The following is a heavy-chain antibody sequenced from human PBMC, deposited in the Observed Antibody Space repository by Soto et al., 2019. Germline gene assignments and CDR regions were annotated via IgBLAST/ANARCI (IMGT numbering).Heavy chain of an antibody. J-gene: IGHJ6*02. Sequence: QVQLVESGGGVVQPGRSLRLSCAASGFTFSSYGMHWVRQAPGKGLEWVAVISYDGSNKYYADSVKGRFTISRDNSKNTLYLKMNSLRAEDTAVYYCAKYNYYYGMDVGGQGTTVTVSS. CDR2: ISYDGSNK. V-gene: IGHV3-30*18. CDR1: GFTFSSYG. CDR3: AKYNYYYGMDV.